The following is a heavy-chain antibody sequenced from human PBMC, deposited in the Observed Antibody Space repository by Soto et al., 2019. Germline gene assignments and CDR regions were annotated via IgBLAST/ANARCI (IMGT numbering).Heavy chain of an antibody. D-gene: IGHD2-15*01. CDR3: ARDSRDIVVVVAATPFDY. Sequence: GGSLRLSCAASGFTFSSYSMNWVRQAPGKGLEWVSYISSSSSTIYYADSVKGRFTISRDNAKTSLYLQMNSLRAEDTAVYYCARDSRDIVVVVAATPFDYWGQGTLVTVSS. V-gene: IGHV3-48*01. J-gene: IGHJ4*02. CDR1: GFTFSSYS. CDR2: ISSSSSTI.